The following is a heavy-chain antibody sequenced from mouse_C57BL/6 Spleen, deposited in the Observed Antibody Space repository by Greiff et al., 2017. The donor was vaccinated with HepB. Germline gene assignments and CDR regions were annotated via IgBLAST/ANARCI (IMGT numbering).Heavy chain of an antibody. V-gene: IGHV1-64*01. Sequence: QVQLQQPGAELVKPGASVKLSCTASGYTFTSYWMHWVKQRPGQGLEWIGMIHPNSGSTNYNEQFKSKATLTVDKSSSTAYMQLSSLTAEDSAVYDCGREGGRGYGVAWFADGGQGTLVTVSA. D-gene: IGHD1-2*01. CDR1: GYTFTSYW. CDR3: GREGGRGYGVAWFAD. J-gene: IGHJ3*01. CDR2: IHPNSGST.